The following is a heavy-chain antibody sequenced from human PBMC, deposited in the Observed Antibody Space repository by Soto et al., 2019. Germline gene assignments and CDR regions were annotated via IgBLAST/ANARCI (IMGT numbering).Heavy chain of an antibody. CDR3: ARDMYSSDYFVKWFEP. CDR2: ISGSGGSK. D-gene: IGHD6-19*01. V-gene: IGHV3-23*01. J-gene: IGHJ5*02. Sequence: PGGSLRLSCAASGFTFSSYAMSWVRQAPGKGLEWVAVISGSGGSKYYADSVKGRVTVSRDNSNHTLYLQLNSLRGEDTAMYYCARDMYSSDYFVKWFEPWGQGTLVTVSS. CDR1: GFTFSSYA.